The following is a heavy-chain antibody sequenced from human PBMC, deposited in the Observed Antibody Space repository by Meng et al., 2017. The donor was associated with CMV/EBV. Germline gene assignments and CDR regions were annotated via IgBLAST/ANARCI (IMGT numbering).Heavy chain of an antibody. CDR3: ARGGATALDY. J-gene: IGHJ4*02. Sequence: GESLKISCAASGFTLSSYWMNWARQAPGKGLEWVANIKQDGSEKYYVDSVKGRFTISRDNAKNSLYLQMNSLRAEDTAVYYCARGGATALDYWGQGTLVTVSS. CDR2: IKQDGSEK. V-gene: IGHV3-7*01. CDR1: GFTLSSYW. D-gene: IGHD5-24*01.